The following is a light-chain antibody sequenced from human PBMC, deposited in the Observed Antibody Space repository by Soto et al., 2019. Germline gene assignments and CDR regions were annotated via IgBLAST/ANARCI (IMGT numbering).Light chain of an antibody. V-gene: IGKV1-5*03. CDR2: KAS. J-gene: IGKJ4*01. CDR3: QQYNTSPLT. Sequence: DIQMTQSPSTRSASVGDRVTITCRARQSISTWVAWYQQKPGKAPKLLIYKASSLEGGVPSRFTRSGSGTEFHITTSFLPPADFATYYRQQYNTSPLTFLAGTKV. CDR1: QSISTW.